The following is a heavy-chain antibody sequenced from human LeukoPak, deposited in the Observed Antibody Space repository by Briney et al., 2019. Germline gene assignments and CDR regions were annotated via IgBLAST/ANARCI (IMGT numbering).Heavy chain of an antibody. CDR2: ISSSSSYT. V-gene: IGHV3-11*06. CDR3: ARVPPNYDILTGYSDAFDI. Sequence: GGSLRLSCAASGFTSSDYYMSWIRQAPGKGLEWVSYISSSSSYTNYADSVKGRFTISRDNAKNTLYLQMNSLRAEDTAVYYCARVPPNYDILTGYSDAFDIWGQGTMVTVSS. D-gene: IGHD3-9*01. J-gene: IGHJ3*02. CDR1: GFTSSDYY.